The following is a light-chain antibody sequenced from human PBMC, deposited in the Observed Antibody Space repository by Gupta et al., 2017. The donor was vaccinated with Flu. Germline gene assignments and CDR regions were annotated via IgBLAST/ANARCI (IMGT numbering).Light chain of an antibody. Sequence: DIQITHSASSPSSSVGDSVTITCRASQGVRDDLAWLHQKAGKARNRMIYAVSSLENGVPSRFSGSGSGTELTLTISSLQPEDFATYYCLQHSSAPYTFGQGTKLEIK. J-gene: IGKJ2*01. V-gene: IGKV1-17*01. CDR1: QGVRDD. CDR2: AVS. CDR3: LQHSSAPYT.